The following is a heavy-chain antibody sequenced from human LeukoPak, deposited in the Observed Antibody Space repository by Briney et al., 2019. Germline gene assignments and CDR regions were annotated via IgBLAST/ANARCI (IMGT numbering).Heavy chain of an antibody. D-gene: IGHD3-16*01. CDR2: IYYSGST. CDR1: GGSISSYY. J-gene: IGHJ4*02. V-gene: IGHV4-59*01. Sequence: SETLSLTCAVSGGSISSYYWSWIRQPPGKGLEWIGYIYYSGSTNYNPSLKSRVTISVDTSKNQFSLKLSSVTAADTAVYYCARARGGSFDYWGQGTLVTVSS. CDR3: ARARGGSFDY.